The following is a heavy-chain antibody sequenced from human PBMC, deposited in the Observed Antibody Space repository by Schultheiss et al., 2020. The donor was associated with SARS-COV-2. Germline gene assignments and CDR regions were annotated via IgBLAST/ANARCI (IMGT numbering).Heavy chain of an antibody. V-gene: IGHV1-58*01. CDR2: ILVGSGAT. CDR1: GFTFSSSS. Sequence: SVKVSCKASGFTFSSSSVQWMRQGRGQRLEWMGWILVGSGATNYAQRFQERITITTDVSTDTASMELSGLRSDDTAVYYCAAERVHTWSYDFDCWGQGTLVTVSS. J-gene: IGHJ4*02. D-gene: IGHD3-10*01. CDR3: AAERVHTWSYDFDC.